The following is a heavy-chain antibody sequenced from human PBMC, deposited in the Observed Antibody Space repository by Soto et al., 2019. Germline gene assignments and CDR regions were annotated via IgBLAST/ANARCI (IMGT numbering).Heavy chain of an antibody. CDR2: INVDGTET. CDR1: RFTFGSYW. Sequence: PGESLKISCTAPRFTFGSYWMHWVRQAPGKGLVWVSDINVDGTETWYADSVKGRFTISRDNDKKTLYLHMTGLRVDDTGVYYCAGDKEVLLTNYGMAVWGQGTTVTVSS. CDR3: AGDKEVLLTNYGMAV. J-gene: IGHJ6*02. V-gene: IGHV3-74*01.